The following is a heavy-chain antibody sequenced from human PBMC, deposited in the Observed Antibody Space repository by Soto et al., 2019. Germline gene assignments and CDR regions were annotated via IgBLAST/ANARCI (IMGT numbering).Heavy chain of an antibody. Sequence: SETLSLTCTVSGGSISSYYWSWIRQPPGKGLEWIGYIYYSGSTNYNPSLKSRVTISVDTSKNQFSLKLSSVTAADTAVYYCARVGSGYYYPNWFDPWGQGTLVTVS. V-gene: IGHV4-59*01. J-gene: IGHJ5*02. CDR3: ARVGSGYYYPNWFDP. CDR2: IYYSGST. D-gene: IGHD3-22*01. CDR1: GGSISSYY.